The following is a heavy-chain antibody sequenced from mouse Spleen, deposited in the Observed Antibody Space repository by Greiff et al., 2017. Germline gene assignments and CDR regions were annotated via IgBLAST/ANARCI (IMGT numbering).Heavy chain of an antibody. CDR1: GYTFTSYW. J-gene: IGHJ2*01. V-gene: IGHV1-69*01. Sequence: QVQLKQPGAELVMPGASVKLSCKASGYTFTSYWMHWVKQRPGQGLEWIGEIDPSDSYTNYNQKFKGKATLTVDKSSSTAYMQLSSLTSEDSAVYYCATANWDGDYWGQGTTLTVSS. D-gene: IGHD4-1*01. CDR2: IDPSDSYT. CDR3: ATANWDGDY.